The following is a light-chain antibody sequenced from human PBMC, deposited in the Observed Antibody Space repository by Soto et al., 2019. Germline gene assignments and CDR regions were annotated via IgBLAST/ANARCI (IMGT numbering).Light chain of an antibody. V-gene: IGLV2-14*03. CDR3: NSYTISSTV. J-gene: IGLJ3*02. CDR1: SSDIGGHTN. Sequence: QSVLTQPASVSGSPGQSITIPCTGTSSDIGGHTNVSWYQQLPGKAPKLIIYDATHRPSGVSSRFSGSKTGNTASLTISGLQADDEADYYCNSYTISSTVFGGGTKVTVL. CDR2: DAT.